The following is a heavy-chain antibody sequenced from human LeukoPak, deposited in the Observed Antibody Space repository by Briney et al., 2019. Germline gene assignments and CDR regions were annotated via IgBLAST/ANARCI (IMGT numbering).Heavy chain of an antibody. CDR1: GGTFSSYA. Sequence: ASVKVSCKASGGTFSSYAISRVRQAPGQGLEWMGRIIPIFGTANYAQKFQGRVTITTDESTSTAYMELSSLRSEDTAVYYCARYIVGAYFDYWGQGTLVTVSS. CDR2: IIPIFGTA. D-gene: IGHD1-26*01. V-gene: IGHV1-69*05. CDR3: ARYIVGAYFDY. J-gene: IGHJ4*02.